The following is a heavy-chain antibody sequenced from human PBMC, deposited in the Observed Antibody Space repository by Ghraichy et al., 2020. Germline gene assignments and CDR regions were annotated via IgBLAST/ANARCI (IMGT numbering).Heavy chain of an antibody. CDR3: AIGYSSGPPHY. D-gene: IGHD3-22*01. J-gene: IGHJ4*02. CDR1: GGTFSSYA. Sequence: SVKVSCKASGGTFSSYAISWVRQAPGQGLEWMGGIIPIFGTANYAQKFQGRVTITADEYTSTAYMELSSLRSEDTAVYYCAIGYSSGPPHYWGQGTLVTVSS. CDR2: IIPIFGTA. V-gene: IGHV1-69*13.